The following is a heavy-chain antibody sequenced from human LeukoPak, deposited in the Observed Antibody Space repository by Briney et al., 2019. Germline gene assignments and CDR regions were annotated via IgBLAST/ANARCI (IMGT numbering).Heavy chain of an antibody. V-gene: IGHV3-48*04. CDR3: ARVRQQLISYYFDY. CDR1: GFTFSSYT. J-gene: IGHJ4*02. Sequence: PGGSLRLSCAASGFTFSSYTMNWVRQAPGKGLEWVSYISSSGSTIYYADSVKGRFTIFRDNAKNSLYLRMNSLRAEDTAVYYCARVRQQLISYYFDYWGQGTLVTVSS. D-gene: IGHD6-13*01. CDR2: ISSSGSTI.